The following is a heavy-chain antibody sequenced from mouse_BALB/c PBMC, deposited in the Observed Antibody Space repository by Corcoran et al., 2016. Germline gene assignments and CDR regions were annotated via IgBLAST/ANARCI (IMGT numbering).Heavy chain of an antibody. D-gene: IGHD2-4*01. CDR3: AVSIYYDYDGGGGYFDY. V-gene: IGHV1S34*01. CDR1: GYSFTGYY. J-gene: IGHJ2*01. Sequence: LVKTGASVKISCKASGYSFTGYYMHWVKQSHGKSLEWIGYISCYNGATRYNQKFKGKATFTVDTSSSTAYMQFNSLTSEDSAVYYCAVSIYYDYDGGGGYFDYWGQGTTLTVSS. CDR2: ISCYNGAT.